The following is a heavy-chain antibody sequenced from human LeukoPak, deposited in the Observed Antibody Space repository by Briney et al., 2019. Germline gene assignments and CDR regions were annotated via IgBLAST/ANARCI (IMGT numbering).Heavy chain of an antibody. V-gene: IGHV3-21*01. J-gene: IGHJ4*02. CDR2: ISSSSSYI. Sequence: GGSLRLSCAASGFTFSSYSMNWVRQAPGKGLEWVSSISSSSSYIYYADSVKGRFTISRDNAKNSLYLQMNSLRAEDTAVYYCAREQTYYTPYYFDYWGQGTLVTVSS. D-gene: IGHD3-22*01. CDR3: AREQTYYTPYYFDY. CDR1: GFTFSSYS.